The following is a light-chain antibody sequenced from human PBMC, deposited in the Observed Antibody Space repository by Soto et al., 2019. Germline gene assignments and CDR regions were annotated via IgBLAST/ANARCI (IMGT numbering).Light chain of an antibody. J-gene: IGKJ4*01. Sequence: EIVLTQSPGTLSLSPGERATLSCRASQSISSTYLAWYQQKPGQAPRLLIYDASTRATGIPDRFSGSGSGTDFTLTISSLEPEDFAVYYCQQRSNWPRTFGGGTKVDIK. V-gene: IGKV3D-20*02. CDR2: DAS. CDR1: QSISSTY. CDR3: QQRSNWPRT.